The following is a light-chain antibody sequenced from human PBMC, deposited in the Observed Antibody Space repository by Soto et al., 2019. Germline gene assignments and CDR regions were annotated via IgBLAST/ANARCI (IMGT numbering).Light chain of an antibody. CDR1: QSVGSN. V-gene: IGKV3-15*01. J-gene: IGKJ1*01. CDR2: GAS. CDR3: QQYNNRPPWT. Sequence: EIVMTQSPATLSVSRGERATLSCRASQSVGSNLAWYQQKPGQAPRLLMYGASTRATGVPARFSGSGSGAEFTLTISSLQSEDFAVYYCQQYNNRPPWTFGQGTKVEIE.